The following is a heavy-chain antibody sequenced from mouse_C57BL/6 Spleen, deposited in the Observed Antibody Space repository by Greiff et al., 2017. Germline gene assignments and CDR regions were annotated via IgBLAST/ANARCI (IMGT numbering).Heavy chain of an antibody. Sequence: VQLQQSGPELVKPGASVKISCKASGYTFTDYYMNWVKQSHGKSLEWIGDINPNNGGTSYAQKFKGKATLTVDKSSSTAYMELRSLTSEDSAVYYCARRYSGGFAYWGQGTLVTVSA. V-gene: IGHV1-26*01. J-gene: IGHJ3*01. CDR3: ARRYSGGFAY. D-gene: IGHD2-12*01. CDR1: GYTFTDYY. CDR2: INPNNGGT.